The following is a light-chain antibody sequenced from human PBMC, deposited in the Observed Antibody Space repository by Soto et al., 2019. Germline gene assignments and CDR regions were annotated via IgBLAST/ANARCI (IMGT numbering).Light chain of an antibody. CDR1: TSDVGGYSF. CDR2: EVS. J-gene: IGLJ1*01. V-gene: IGLV2-14*01. Sequence: SALAQPASVSGSPGQSITISCTGTTSDVGGYSFVSWYQLHPGKAPKLMIYEVSNRPSGVSNRFSGSKSGNTASLTISGLQAEDESDYYCSSYTTSGTRVFGTGTKVTVL. CDR3: SSYTTSGTRV.